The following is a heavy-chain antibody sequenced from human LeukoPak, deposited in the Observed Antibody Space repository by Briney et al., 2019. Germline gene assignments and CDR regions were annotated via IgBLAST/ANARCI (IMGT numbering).Heavy chain of an antibody. CDR2: IIPIFCTA. CDR3: SSSWYYYYYGMDV. J-gene: IGHJ6*02. D-gene: IGHD6-13*01. V-gene: IGHV1-69*13. CDR1: GGTFSSYA. Sequence: GASVKVSCKASGGTFSSYAISWVRQAPGQGLEWMGGIIPIFCTANYAQKFQGRVTITADESTSTAYMELSSLRSEDTAVYYCSSSWYYYYYGMDVWGQGTTVTVSS.